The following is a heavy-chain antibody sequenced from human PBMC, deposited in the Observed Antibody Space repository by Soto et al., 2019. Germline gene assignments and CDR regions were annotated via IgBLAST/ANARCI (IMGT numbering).Heavy chain of an antibody. D-gene: IGHD2-15*01. J-gene: IGHJ6*02. CDR1: GFTFSSYA. CDR3: AKDRGPPIVADV. Sequence: EVQLLESGGGLVQPGGSLRLSCAASGFTFSSYAMSWVRQAPGKGLEWVTAISGSGGSTDYADSVKGRFTSSRDNSKNPLYLQMNSLRAEDTAVYYCAKDRGPPIVADVWGQGTTVTVSS. CDR2: ISGSGGST. V-gene: IGHV3-23*01.